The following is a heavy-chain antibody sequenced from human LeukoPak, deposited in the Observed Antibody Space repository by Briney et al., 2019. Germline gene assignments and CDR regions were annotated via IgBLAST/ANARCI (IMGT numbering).Heavy chain of an antibody. D-gene: IGHD2-2*01. V-gene: IGHV5-51*01. Sequence: GESLKISCKGSAYRFINYWIGWVRQKPGKGLEWMGIIYPGDSDTRYSPSFQGQVTISVDKSISTAYLQWSSLKASDTAVYYCAKSGYHLLSGNWFDSWGQGTLVTVSS. CDR1: AYRFINYW. CDR2: IYPGDSDT. CDR3: AKSGYHLLSGNWFDS. J-gene: IGHJ5*01.